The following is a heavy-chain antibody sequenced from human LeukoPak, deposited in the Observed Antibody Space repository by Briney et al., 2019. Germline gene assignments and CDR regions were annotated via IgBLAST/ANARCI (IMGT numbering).Heavy chain of an antibody. D-gene: IGHD3-22*01. CDR2: ISYSGGST. V-gene: IGHV3-23*01. CDR1: GFTFSTYA. Sequence: GGSLRLSCAASGFTFSTYAMSWLRQSPGRGLEWVAGISYSGGSTFYADSVKGRFTISRDNSKNTLYLQMNSLRAEDTAVYYCAKETNYYDSSGYYLYWGQGTLVTVSS. CDR3: AKETNYYDSSGYYLY. J-gene: IGHJ4*02.